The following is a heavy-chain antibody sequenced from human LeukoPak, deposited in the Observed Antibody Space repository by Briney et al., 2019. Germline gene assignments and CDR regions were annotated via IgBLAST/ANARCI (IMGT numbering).Heavy chain of an antibody. CDR2: ISSSSSYI. V-gene: IGHV3-21*01. D-gene: IGHD4-17*01. Sequence: PGGSLRLSCAASGFTFSSYSMNWVRQAPGKGLEWVSSISSSSSYIYYADSVKGRFTISRDNTKNSLYLQMNSLRAEDTAVYYCARSPPYGDTVFDYWGQGTLVTVSS. J-gene: IGHJ4*02. CDR3: ARSPPYGDTVFDY. CDR1: GFTFSSYS.